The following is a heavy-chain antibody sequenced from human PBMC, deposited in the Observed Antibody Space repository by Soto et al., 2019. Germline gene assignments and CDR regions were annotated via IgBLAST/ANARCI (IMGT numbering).Heavy chain of an antibody. D-gene: IGHD2-8*02. Sequence: GPEVKKPGASVKVSCKTSGYTFSSYTISWVRQAPGQGLEWMGWISFNNGDTKYAQKFQGRATMTTDTSTSTAHMELRSLRSDDTAVYYCARDRDVVLVPPPTYDYYYYGMDVWGQGTTVTVSS. CDR3: ARDRDVVLVPPPTYDYYYYGMDV. CDR1: GYTFSSYT. V-gene: IGHV1-18*04. J-gene: IGHJ6*02. CDR2: ISFNNGDT.